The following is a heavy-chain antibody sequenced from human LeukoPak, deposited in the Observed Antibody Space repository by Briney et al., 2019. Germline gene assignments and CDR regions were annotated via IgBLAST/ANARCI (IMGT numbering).Heavy chain of an antibody. CDR1: GGSISSYY. CDR3: ARHPTGYSSGWRFDY. Sequence: PSETLSLTCTVSGGSISSYYWSWIRQPPGKGLEWIGYIYYSGSTNYNPSLKSRVTISVDTSKNQFSLKLSSVTAADTAVYYCARHPTGYSSGWRFDYWGQGTLVTVSS. J-gene: IGHJ4*02. D-gene: IGHD6-19*01. V-gene: IGHV4-59*08. CDR2: IYYSGST.